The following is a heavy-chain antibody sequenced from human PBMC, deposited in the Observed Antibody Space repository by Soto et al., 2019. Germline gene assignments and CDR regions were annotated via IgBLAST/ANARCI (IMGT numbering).Heavy chain of an antibody. J-gene: IGHJ5*02. CDR1: GYSFTSYW. CDR2: IHPSDFDT. D-gene: IGHD6-13*01. Sequence: GESLKISCKGSGYSFTSYWIGWVRQMPGKGLEWMGIIHPSDFDTRYSPSFQGQVTISADKSISTAYLQWSSLKASDTAMYYCARLPLAAAYSDANTWGQGTLVTVSS. CDR3: ARLPLAAAYSDANT. V-gene: IGHV5-51*01.